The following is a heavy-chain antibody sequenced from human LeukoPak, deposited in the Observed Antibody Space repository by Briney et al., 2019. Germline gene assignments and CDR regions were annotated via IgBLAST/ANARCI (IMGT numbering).Heavy chain of an antibody. J-gene: IGHJ4*02. D-gene: IGHD3-22*01. CDR2: IFYSGST. Sequence: KPSETLSLTCTVSSGSISTSNYYWGWVRQPPGKALEWIGNIFYSGSTYYSPSLKSRVTISLDTSRNQFSLKLNSVTAADTAVYYCARDRDDSNLQSYYFDYWGQGTLVTVSS. CDR1: SGSISTSNYY. V-gene: IGHV4-39*07. CDR3: ARDRDDSNLQSYYFDY.